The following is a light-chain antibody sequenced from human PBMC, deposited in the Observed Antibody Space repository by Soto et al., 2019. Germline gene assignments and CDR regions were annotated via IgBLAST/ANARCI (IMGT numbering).Light chain of an antibody. V-gene: IGKV3D-15*01. J-gene: IGKJ4*01. CDR1: QSFGTN. Sequence: MTQSAATVSVSPGERGTLSCRASQSFGTNLAWYQQTPGQAPRVIIYGGSSRATGIPVRFSGSGSGTECSFTVTSLEPEDVTVYYCQQHANWPLTFAGGTKVDI. CDR3: QQHANWPLT. CDR2: GGS.